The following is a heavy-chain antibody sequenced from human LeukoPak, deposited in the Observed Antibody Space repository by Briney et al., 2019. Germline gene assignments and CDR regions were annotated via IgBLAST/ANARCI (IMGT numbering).Heavy chain of an antibody. V-gene: IGHV3-66*01. D-gene: IGHD3-10*01. J-gene: IGHJ4*02. CDR2: IYSDGST. CDR1: GFTVSSNY. Sequence: PGGSLRLSCAASGFTVSSNYMSWVRQAPGKGLEWVSVIYSDGSTYYADSVKGRFTISRDNSKNTLYLQMNSLRAEDTAVYYCAAITMVRGWVFDYWGQGTLVTVSS. CDR3: AAITMVRGWVFDY.